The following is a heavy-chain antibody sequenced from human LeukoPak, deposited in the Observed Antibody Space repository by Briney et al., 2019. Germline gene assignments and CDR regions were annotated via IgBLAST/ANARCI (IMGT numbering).Heavy chain of an antibody. D-gene: IGHD3-10*01. Sequence: GGSLRLSCAASGFTVSSNYMSWVRQAPGKGLKWVSVIYSGGSTYYADSVKGRFTISRDNSKNTLYLQMNSLRAEDTAVYYCAREYYGSGSYTARFDPWGQGTLVTASS. CDR1: GFTVSSNY. CDR2: IYSGGST. J-gene: IGHJ5*02. CDR3: AREYYGSGSYTARFDP. V-gene: IGHV3-66*01.